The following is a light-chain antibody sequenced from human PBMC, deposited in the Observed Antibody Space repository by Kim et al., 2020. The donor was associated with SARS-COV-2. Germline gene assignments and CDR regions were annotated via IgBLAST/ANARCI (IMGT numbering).Light chain of an antibody. CDR1: SSNIGSIT. Sequence: QSVLTQPPSASGTPGQRVTISCSGSSSNIGSITVNGYKQLPGTAPKLLIYTNNRRPSGVPDRFSGSKSGTSDSLAISGLQSEDEADYYCAAWDDSLNRVVFGGGTQLTVL. V-gene: IGLV1-44*01. J-gene: IGLJ2*01. CDR2: TNN. CDR3: AAWDDSLNRVV.